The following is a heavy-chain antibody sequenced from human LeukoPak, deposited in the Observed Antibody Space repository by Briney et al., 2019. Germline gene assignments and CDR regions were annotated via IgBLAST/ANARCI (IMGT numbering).Heavy chain of an antibody. CDR2: INPNSGGT. V-gene: IGHV1-2*02. Sequence: ASVKVSCKASGYTFTGYYMHWVRQAPGQGLEWMGWINPNSGGTNYAQKFQGRVTMTRDTSISTAYMELSRLRSDDTAVYYCARDRAIVATTWRNDAFDIWGQGTMVTVSS. CDR1: GYTFTGYY. D-gene: IGHD5-12*01. J-gene: IGHJ3*02. CDR3: ARDRAIVATTWRNDAFDI.